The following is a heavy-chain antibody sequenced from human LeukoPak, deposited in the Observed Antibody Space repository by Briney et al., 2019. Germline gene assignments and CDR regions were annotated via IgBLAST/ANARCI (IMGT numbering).Heavy chain of an antibody. CDR2: INPNSGGT. J-gene: IGHJ4*02. CDR1: GYTFTGYY. CDR3: ARDPYYYDSSGGFFDY. V-gene: IGHV1-2*02. Sequence: ASVKVSCKASGYTFTGYYMHWVRQAPGQGLEWMGWINPNSGGTNYAQKFQGRVTMTRDTSISTAYMELSRLRSDDTAVYCCARDPYYYDSSGGFFDYWGQGTLVTVSS. D-gene: IGHD3-22*01.